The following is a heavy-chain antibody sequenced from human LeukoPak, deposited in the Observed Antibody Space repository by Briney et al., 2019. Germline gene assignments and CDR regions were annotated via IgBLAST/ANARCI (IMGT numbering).Heavy chain of an antibody. D-gene: IGHD4-17*01. V-gene: IGHV3-23*01. CDR3: AKCAFGDYVGYAFDV. Sequence: TISRDNSKNVLYLQMNSLRAEDTAIYYCAKCAFGDYVGYAFDVWGQGTMVTVSS. J-gene: IGHJ3*01.